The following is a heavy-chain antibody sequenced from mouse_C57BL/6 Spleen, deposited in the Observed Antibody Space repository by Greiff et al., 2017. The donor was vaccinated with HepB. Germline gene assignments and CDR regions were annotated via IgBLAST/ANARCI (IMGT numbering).Heavy chain of an antibody. J-gene: IGHJ1*03. V-gene: IGHV5-17*01. CDR2: ISSGSSTI. CDR3: ARDLDWYFDV. Sequence: DVQLVESGGGLVKPGGSLKLSCAASGFTFSDYGMHWVRQAPEKGLEWVAYISSGSSTIYYADTVKGRFTISRDNAKNTLFLQMTSLRSEDTAMYYCARDLDWYFDVWGTGTTVTVSS. CDR1: GFTFSDYG.